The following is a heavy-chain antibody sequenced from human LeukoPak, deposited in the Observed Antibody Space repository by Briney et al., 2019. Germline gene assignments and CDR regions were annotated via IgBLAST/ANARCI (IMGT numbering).Heavy chain of an antibody. J-gene: IGHJ4*02. CDR2: MSGSGGST. CDR1: GFTFSSYA. Sequence: GGSLRLSCAASGFTFSSYAMSWVRQAPGKGLGWVSAMSGSGGSTYYADSVKGRFTISKDNSRNTLYLQMNSLRAEDPGVYYCAKGVRRSSDYSSPVDYWGQGTLVTVSS. CDR3: AKGVRRSSDYSSPVDY. V-gene: IGHV3-23*01. D-gene: IGHD3-22*01.